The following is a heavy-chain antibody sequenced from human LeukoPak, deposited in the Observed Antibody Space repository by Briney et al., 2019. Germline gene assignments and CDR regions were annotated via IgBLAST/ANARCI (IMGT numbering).Heavy chain of an antibody. CDR1: AGSISSSSFY. Sequence: SETLSLTCIVAAGSISSSSFYWGWIRQPPGKGLEWIGNIFYAGSTYYNPSLKSRGTMSVDTSKNRFSLKRTSVTAADAAVYYWAGSNGSVYAPFDYWGQGTRVTVSS. D-gene: IGHD3-22*01. V-gene: IGHV4-39*01. J-gene: IGHJ4*02. CDR3: AGSNGSVYAPFDY. CDR2: IFYAGST.